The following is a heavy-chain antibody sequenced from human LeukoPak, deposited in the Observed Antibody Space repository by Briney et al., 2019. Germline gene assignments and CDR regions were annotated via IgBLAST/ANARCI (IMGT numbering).Heavy chain of an antibody. CDR2: ITTSGSSI. V-gene: IGHV3-11*04. D-gene: IGHD3-22*01. J-gene: IGHJ3*02. CDR3: ARAKYDTSGYYYSGFDI. CDR1: GFTFSDYY. Sequence: GGSLRLSCAASGFTFSDYYMGWIRQAPGKGLEWVSYITTSGSSIYYADSVKGRFTMSRDNAKKSLYLQMNSLRAEDTAVYYCARAKYDTSGYYYSGFDIWGQGTMVTVSS.